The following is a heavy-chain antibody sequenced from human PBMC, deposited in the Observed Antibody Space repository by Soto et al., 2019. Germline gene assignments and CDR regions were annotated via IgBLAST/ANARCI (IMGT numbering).Heavy chain of an antibody. V-gene: IGHV3-33*01. Sequence: QVQLVESGGGVVQPGRSLRLSCAASGFTFSSYGMHWVRQAPGKGLEWVAGIWYDGSNKYYADSVKGRFTISRDNSKNTLYLQVNSLRAEDTAVDYCARDGIAVAGYDYWGQGTLVTVSS. J-gene: IGHJ4*02. CDR3: ARDGIAVAGYDY. D-gene: IGHD6-19*01. CDR1: GFTFSSYG. CDR2: IWYDGSNK.